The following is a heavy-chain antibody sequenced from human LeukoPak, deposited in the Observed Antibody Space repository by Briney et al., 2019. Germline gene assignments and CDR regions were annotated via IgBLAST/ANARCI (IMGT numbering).Heavy chain of an antibody. J-gene: IGHJ5*02. CDR2: ISAYNGNT. CDR3: ARDGYSSSWYSNNWFDP. V-gene: IGHV1-18*01. Sequence: ASVTVSFKASGYTFTSYGISWVRQAPGQGLEWMGWISAYNGNTNYAQKLQGRVTMTTDTSTSTAYMELRSLRSDDTAVYYCARDGYSSSWYSNNWFDPWGQGTLVTVSS. CDR1: GYTFTSYG. D-gene: IGHD6-13*01.